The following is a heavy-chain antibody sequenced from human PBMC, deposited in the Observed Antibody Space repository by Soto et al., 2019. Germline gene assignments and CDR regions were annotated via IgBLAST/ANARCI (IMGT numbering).Heavy chain of an antibody. CDR1: GGTVSIDA. CDR2: VITIFGTA. D-gene: IGHD3-3*01. J-gene: IGHJ6*02. Sequence: ASVKVPCKASGGTVSIDAISWVLQPPGEGLEWMGGVITIFGTANYAQKFQGRVTITADESTSTAYMELSSVRSEDTAVYYCARVSRTYDFWSGYYQLDYYYYYGMDVWGQGTTVTVS. CDR3: ARVSRTYDFWSGYYQLDYYYYYGMDV. V-gene: IGHV1-69*13.